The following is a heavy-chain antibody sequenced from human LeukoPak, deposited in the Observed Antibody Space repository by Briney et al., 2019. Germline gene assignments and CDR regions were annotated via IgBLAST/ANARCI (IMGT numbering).Heavy chain of an antibody. D-gene: IGHD1-26*01. Sequence: GGTLRLSCAASGFTFNNYGMSWVRQAPGKGLEWVSYISSSGSTIYYADSVKGRFTISRDNSKNTLYLQMYSLRAEDTAVYYCARDSASGSYDHYVDYWGQGTLVTVSS. CDR3: ARDSASGSYDHYVDY. J-gene: IGHJ4*02. CDR2: ISSSGSTI. CDR1: GFTFNNYG. V-gene: IGHV3-48*01.